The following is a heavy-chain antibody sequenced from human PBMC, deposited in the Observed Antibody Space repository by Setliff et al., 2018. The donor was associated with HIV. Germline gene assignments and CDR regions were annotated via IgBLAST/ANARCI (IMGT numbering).Heavy chain of an antibody. CDR1: GFTFSTYS. CDR3: ARAFDSPGGAYYDAFDI. CDR2: ISSSSVYI. D-gene: IGHD3-22*01. V-gene: IGHV3-21*01. Sequence: GESLKISCAASGFTFSTYSMNWVRQAPGMGLEWVSSISSSSVYIYYADSVKGRFTISRDNAKNSLYLQMNSLRAEDTAVYYCARAFDSPGGAYYDAFDIWGQGTMVTVSS. J-gene: IGHJ3*02.